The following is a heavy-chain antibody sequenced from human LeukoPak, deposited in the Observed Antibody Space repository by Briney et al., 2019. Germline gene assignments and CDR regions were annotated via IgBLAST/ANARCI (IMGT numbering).Heavy chain of an antibody. V-gene: IGHV1-18*01. CDR1: GYTFTSYG. D-gene: IGHD3-10*02. Sequence: ASVKVSCKASGYTFTSYGISWVRQAPGQGLEWMGWISAYNGNTNYAQKLQGRVTVTSDPAISAAYMELRRLRSDDTAVYYCARGVFGESLESWGQGTLVTVSS. CDR3: ARGVFGESLES. CDR2: ISAYNGNT. J-gene: IGHJ4*02.